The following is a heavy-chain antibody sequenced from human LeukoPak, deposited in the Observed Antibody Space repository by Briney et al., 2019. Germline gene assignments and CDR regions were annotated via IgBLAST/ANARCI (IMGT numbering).Heavy chain of an antibody. CDR2: INPSGGST. CDR3: ARAYYDILTGYDSPFDY. D-gene: IGHD3-9*01. V-gene: IGHV1-46*01. Sequence: VSVKVSCKASGYTFTSYYMHWVRQAPGQGLEWMGIINPSGGSTSYAQKFQGRVTMTRDTSTSTVYMELSSLRSEDTAVYYCARAYYDILTGYDSPFDYWGQGTLVTVSS. J-gene: IGHJ4*02. CDR1: GYTFTSYY.